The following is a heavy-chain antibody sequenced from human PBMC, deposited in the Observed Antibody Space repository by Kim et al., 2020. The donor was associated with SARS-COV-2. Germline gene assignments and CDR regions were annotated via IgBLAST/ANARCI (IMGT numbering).Heavy chain of an antibody. J-gene: IGHJ4*02. Sequence: SGPTLVNPTQTLTLTCTFSGFSLSTSGVGVGWIRQPPGKALEWLALIYWDDDKRYSPSLKSRLTITKDTSKNQVVLTMTNMDPVDTATYYCALEGNYDFWSGYYTGDYFDYWGQGTLVTVSS. CDR1: GFSLSTSGVG. CDR3: ALEGNYDFWSGYYTGDYFDY. CDR2: IYWDDDK. D-gene: IGHD3-3*01. V-gene: IGHV2-5*02.